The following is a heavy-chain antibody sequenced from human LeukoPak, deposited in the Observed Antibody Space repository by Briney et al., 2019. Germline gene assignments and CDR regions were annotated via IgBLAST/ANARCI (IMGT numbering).Heavy chain of an antibody. Sequence: GGSLRISCAASGFTFSTYWMSWVRQAPGKGLEWVAILNQDGSEKYYVDSVKGRFTISRDNAENSLYLQMNSLRVEDTAIYYCARRRGDVWGQGTTVTVSS. CDR2: LNQDGSEK. CDR3: ARRRGDV. J-gene: IGHJ6*02. CDR1: GFTFSTYW. V-gene: IGHV3-7*05.